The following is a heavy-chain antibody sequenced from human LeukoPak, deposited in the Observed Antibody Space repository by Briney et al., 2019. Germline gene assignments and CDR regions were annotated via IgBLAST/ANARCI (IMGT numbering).Heavy chain of an antibody. CDR3: ARLSGAPVRHPIYHFDY. CDR2: VYHSGGT. Sequence: SETLSLTCAVSGYSISSDYWGWIRQPPGKGLEWIGNVYHSGGTYKNPSLKSRVSISLDTSNNQFSLKLTSVTAADTAIYYCARLSGAPVRHPIYHFDYWGQGTLVTVSS. D-gene: IGHD1-26*01. J-gene: IGHJ4*02. V-gene: IGHV4-38-2*01. CDR1: GYSISSDY.